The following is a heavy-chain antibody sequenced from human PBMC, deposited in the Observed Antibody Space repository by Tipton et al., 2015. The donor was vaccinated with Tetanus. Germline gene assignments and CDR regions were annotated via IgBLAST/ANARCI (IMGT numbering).Heavy chain of an antibody. V-gene: IGHV3-11*01. CDR3: ARGAIQPLDY. CDR1: GFTLSDYY. D-gene: IGHD2-2*01. Sequence: GSLRLSCAASGFTLSDYYMSWIRQAPGKGLEWLSYISSSGATINYADSVKGRFTLSRDTAKNSLYLLMDSLRADDTAVYYCARGAIQPLDYWGQGTLVTVSS. CDR2: ISSSGATI. J-gene: IGHJ4*02.